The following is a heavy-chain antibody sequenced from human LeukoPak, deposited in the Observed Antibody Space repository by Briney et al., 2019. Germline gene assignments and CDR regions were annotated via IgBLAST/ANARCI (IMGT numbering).Heavy chain of an antibody. V-gene: IGHV4-59*01. J-gene: IGHJ4*02. D-gene: IGHD3-22*01. CDR1: GGSTTNYY. CDR2: TYYSGNT. Sequence: PSETLSLTCTASGGSTTNYYWTWIRQSPGKGLEWIGHTYYSGNTNYNPSLKSRVTISIDTSKNQFPLKLSSVTAADTAVYYCTRGRAYYDSTGYYYWGRGILVTVSS. CDR3: TRGRAYYDSTGYYY.